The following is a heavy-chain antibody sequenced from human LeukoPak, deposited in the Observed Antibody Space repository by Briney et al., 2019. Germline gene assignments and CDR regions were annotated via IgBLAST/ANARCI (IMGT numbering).Heavy chain of an antibody. CDR3: ARSTYSSGWDFDY. J-gene: IGHJ4*02. D-gene: IGHD6-19*01. CDR2: IGTAGDT. CDR1: GFTFSSYN. Sequence: PGGSPRLSCAASGFTFSSYNMHWVRQATGKGLEWVSAIGTAGDTYYPGSVKGRFTISRENAKNSLYLQMNSLRAGDTAVYYCARSTYSSGWDFDYWGQGTLVTVSS. V-gene: IGHV3-13*01.